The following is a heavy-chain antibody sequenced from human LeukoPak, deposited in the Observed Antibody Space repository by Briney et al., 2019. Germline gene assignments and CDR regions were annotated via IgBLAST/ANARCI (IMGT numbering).Heavy chain of an antibody. CDR2: IYHSGST. CDR1: GGSISSGGYY. CDR3: ARVPPFYCSSTSCLGLYFDY. D-gene: IGHD2-2*01. V-gene: IGHV4-30-2*01. Sequence: SQTLSLTCTVSGGSISSGGYYWSWIRQPPGKGLEWIGYIYHSGSTYYNPSLKSRVTISVDRSKNQFSLKLSSVTAADTAVYYCARVPPFYCSSTSCLGLYFDYWGQGTLVTVSS. J-gene: IGHJ4*02.